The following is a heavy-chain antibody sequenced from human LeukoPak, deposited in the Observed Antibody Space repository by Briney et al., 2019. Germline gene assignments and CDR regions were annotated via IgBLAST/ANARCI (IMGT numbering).Heavy chain of an antibody. D-gene: IGHD4-17*01. CDR1: RGTFSSYA. CDR3: ASSYGDYLDLPYYYMDV. J-gene: IGHJ6*03. Sequence: SVKVSCKASRGTFSSYAISWVRQAPGQGLEWMGGIIPIFGTANYAQKFQGRVTITADESTSTAYMELSSLRSEDTAVYYCASSYGDYLDLPYYYMDVWGKGTTVTISS. CDR2: IIPIFGTA. V-gene: IGHV1-69*13.